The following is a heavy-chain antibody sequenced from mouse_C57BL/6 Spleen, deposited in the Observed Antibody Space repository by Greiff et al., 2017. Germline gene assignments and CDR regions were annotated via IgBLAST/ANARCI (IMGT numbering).Heavy chain of an antibody. D-gene: IGHD2-4*01. CDR1: GFTFSSYG. Sequence: EVQLVESGGDLVKPGGSLKLSCAASGFTFSSYGMSWVRQTPDKRLEWVATISSGGSYTYYPDSVKGRFTISRDNAKNTLYLQMSSLKSEDTAMYYCARQGITNYWYFDVWGTGTTVTVSS. J-gene: IGHJ1*03. CDR2: ISSGGSYT. V-gene: IGHV5-6*01. CDR3: ARQGITNYWYFDV.